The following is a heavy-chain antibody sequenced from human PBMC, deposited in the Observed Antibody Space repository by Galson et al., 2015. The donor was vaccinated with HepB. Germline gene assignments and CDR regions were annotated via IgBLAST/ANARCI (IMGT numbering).Heavy chain of an antibody. J-gene: IGHJ5*02. CDR2: IIPIFGTA. CDR1: GGTFSSYA. CDR3: ARGPPRYCSGGSCDYNWFDP. V-gene: IGHV1-69*13. D-gene: IGHD2-15*01. Sequence: SVKVSCKASGGTFSSYAISWVRQAPGQGLEWMGGIIPIFGTANYAQKFQGRVTITADESTSTAYMELSSLRSEDTAVYYCARGPPRYCSGGSCDYNWFDPWGQGTLVTVSS.